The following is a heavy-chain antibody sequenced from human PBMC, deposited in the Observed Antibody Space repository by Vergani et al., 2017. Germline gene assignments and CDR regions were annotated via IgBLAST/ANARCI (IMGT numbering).Heavy chain of an antibody. CDR2: INPSGGST. CDR1: GYTFTSYY. J-gene: IGHJ6*03. D-gene: IGHD5-12*01. CDR3: ARGLGGSGYDIAYYYMDV. Sequence: QVQLVQSGAEVKKPGASVKVSCKASGYTFTSYYMHWVRQAPGQGLDWMGIINPSGGSTSYAQKFQGRVTMTRDTSTSTVYMELSRLRSDDTAVYYCARGLGGSGYDIAYYYMDVWGKGTTVTVSS. V-gene: IGHV1-46*01.